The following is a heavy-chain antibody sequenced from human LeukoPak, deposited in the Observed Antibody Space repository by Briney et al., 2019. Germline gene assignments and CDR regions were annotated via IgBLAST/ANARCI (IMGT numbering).Heavy chain of an antibody. V-gene: IGHV4-59*01. CDR1: GGSISSYC. CDR2: IYYSGSGST. Sequence: NTSETLSLTCTVSGGSISSYCWSWIRQPPGKGLEWIGYIYYSGSGSTNYNPSLKSRVTISLDTSKNKFSLNLTSVNVAGTAVYYCARAGGYSGYASNWGQGTLVTVSS. CDR3: ARAGGYSGYASN. J-gene: IGHJ4*02. D-gene: IGHD5-12*01.